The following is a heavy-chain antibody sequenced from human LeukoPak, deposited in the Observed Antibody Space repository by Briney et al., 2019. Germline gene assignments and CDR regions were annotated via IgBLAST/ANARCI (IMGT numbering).Heavy chain of an antibody. D-gene: IGHD3-22*01. J-gene: IGHJ3*02. Sequence: SQTLSLTCTVSGGSISSGGYYWSWIRQHPGKGLEWIGYIYYSGSTYYNPSLKSRVTISVDTSKNQFSLKLSSVTAADTAVYYCARAPFWYDSSAFDIWGQGTMVTVFS. CDR2: IYYSGST. CDR1: GGSISSGGYY. CDR3: ARAPFWYDSSAFDI. V-gene: IGHV4-31*03.